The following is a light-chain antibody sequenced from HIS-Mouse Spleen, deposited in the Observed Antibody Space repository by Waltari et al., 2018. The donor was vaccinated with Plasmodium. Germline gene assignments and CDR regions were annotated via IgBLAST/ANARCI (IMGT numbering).Light chain of an antibody. J-gene: IGLJ1*01. V-gene: IGLV2-23*01. Sequence: QSALTQPASVSGSPGQSIPISGTGTSSDVGRYTLISWYQQHPGKAPKLMIYEGSKRPSGVSNRFSGSKSGNTASLTISGLQAEDEADYYCCSYAGSSTYVFGTGTKVTVL. CDR1: SSDVGRYTL. CDR2: EGS. CDR3: CSYAGSSTYV.